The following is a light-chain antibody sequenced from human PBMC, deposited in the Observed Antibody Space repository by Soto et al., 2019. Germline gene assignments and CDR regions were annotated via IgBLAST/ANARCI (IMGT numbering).Light chain of an antibody. Sequence: EIVMTQSPATLSVSPGESATLSCRASQSVSSNLAWYQQKPGQAPRLLIYGASTRATGIPARFSGSGSGTEFTLTISSLQSEDFAVYYCQQYNSWLLTFGGGAKVEIQ. CDR2: GAS. J-gene: IGKJ4*01. CDR3: QQYNSWLLT. V-gene: IGKV3-15*01. CDR1: QSVSSN.